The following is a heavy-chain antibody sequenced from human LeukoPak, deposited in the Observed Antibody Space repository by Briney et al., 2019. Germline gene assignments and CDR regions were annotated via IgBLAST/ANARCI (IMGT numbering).Heavy chain of an antibody. J-gene: IGHJ4*02. V-gene: IGHV3-23*01. CDR2: IVGGGSST. CDR1: GFTFSSYA. Sequence: GGSLRLSCAPSGFTFSSYAMSWVRQSPGEGLECVLSIVGGGSSTSYADSVKGRFTTSRDNSKSTLYLQMNSLRPEDTAVYYCAKDRQYNSGWCLYDYWGQGSLVTVSS. D-gene: IGHD6-19*01. CDR3: AKDRQYNSGWCLYDY.